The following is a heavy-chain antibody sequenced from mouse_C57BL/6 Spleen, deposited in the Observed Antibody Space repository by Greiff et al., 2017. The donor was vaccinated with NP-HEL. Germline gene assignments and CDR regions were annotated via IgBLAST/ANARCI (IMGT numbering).Heavy chain of an antibody. V-gene: IGHV1-82*01. Sequence: QVQLKESGPELVKPGASVKISCKASGYAFSSSWMNWVKQRPGKGLEWIGRIYPGDGDTNYNGKFKGKATLTADKSSSTAYMQLSSLTSEDSAVYFCARDANLLFDYWGQGTTLTVSS. CDR1: GYAFSSSW. D-gene: IGHD4-1*01. CDR2: IYPGDGDT. CDR3: ARDANLLFDY. J-gene: IGHJ2*01.